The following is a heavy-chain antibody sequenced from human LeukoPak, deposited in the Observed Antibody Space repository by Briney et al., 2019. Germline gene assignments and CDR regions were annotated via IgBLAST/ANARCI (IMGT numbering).Heavy chain of an antibody. J-gene: IGHJ5*02. CDR2: INHSGST. CDR3: AAYDSSGYYQT. CDR1: GGSFSGYY. D-gene: IGHD3-22*01. V-gene: IGHV4-34*01. Sequence: PSETLSLTCAVYGGSFSGYYWSWIRQPPGKGLEWIGEINHSGSTNYNPSLKSRVTISVDTSKNQFSLKLSSVTAADTAVYYCAAYDSSGYYQTWGQGTLVTVSS.